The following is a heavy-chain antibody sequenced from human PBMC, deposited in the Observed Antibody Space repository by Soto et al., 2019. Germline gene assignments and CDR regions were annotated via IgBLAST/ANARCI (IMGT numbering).Heavy chain of an antibody. Sequence: ASVKVSCKSSGYAFTGYYIHWVRQAPGQGLEWMGWINPNSGDTNYAQRFQGRVTMTRDTSFSTAYMELSSLRSDDTAVYYCATRYSYVHFWGQGTLVTVS. V-gene: IGHV1-2*02. CDR1: GYAFTGYY. J-gene: IGHJ4*02. CDR2: INPNSGDT. D-gene: IGHD5-18*01. CDR3: ATRYSYVHF.